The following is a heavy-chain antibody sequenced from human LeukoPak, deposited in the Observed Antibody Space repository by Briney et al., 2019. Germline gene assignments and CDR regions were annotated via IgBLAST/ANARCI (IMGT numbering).Heavy chain of an antibody. Sequence: SETLSLTCAVHGGSFSGYYWSWIRQPPGKGLEWIGEINHSGSTNYNPSLKSRVTISVDTSKNQFSLKLSSVTAADTAVYYCAREITMVRGIITTNTPYFDYWRQGTLVTVSS. D-gene: IGHD3-10*01. CDR2: INHSGST. CDR3: AREITMVRGIITTNTPYFDY. V-gene: IGHV4-34*01. J-gene: IGHJ4*02. CDR1: GGSFSGYY.